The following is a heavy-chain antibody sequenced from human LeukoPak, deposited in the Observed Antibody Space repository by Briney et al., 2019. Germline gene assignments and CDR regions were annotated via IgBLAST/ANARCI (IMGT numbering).Heavy chain of an antibody. Sequence: PSQTLSLTCTVSGVYITNGLYFWNWIRQPAGKGLEWIGYIYYSGSTNYNPSLKSRVTISVDTSKNQFSLKLSSVTAADTAVYYCARGGDYELDYWGQGTLVTVSS. V-gene: IGHV4-61*10. D-gene: IGHD4-17*01. J-gene: IGHJ4*02. CDR3: ARGGDYELDY. CDR2: IYYSGST. CDR1: GVYITNGLYF.